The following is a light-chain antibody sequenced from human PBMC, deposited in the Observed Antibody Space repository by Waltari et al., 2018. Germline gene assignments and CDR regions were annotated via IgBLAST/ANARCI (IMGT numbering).Light chain of an antibody. J-gene: IGKJ1*01. CDR2: GAS. CDR3: QQYNNWPRAWT. CDR1: QSVSSN. V-gene: IGKV3-15*01. Sequence: EIVMTQSPATLSVSPGERATLSCWASQSVSSNLAWYQQKPGQAPRLLIYGASTRATGIPARFSGSGSGTEFTLTISSLQSEDFAVYYCQQYNNWPRAWTFGQGTKVEIK.